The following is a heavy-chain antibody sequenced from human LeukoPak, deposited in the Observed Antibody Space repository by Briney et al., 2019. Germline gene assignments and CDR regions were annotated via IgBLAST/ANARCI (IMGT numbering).Heavy chain of an antibody. D-gene: IGHD6-6*01. CDR3: ARRAVRGSSDIDY. V-gene: IGHV4-39*01. Sequence: SETLSPTCTVSGGSISSSSYYWGWIRQPPGKGLEWIGSIYYSGSTYYNPSLKSRVTISVDTSKNQFSLKLSSVTAADTAVYYCARRAVRGSSDIDYWGQGTLVTVSS. J-gene: IGHJ4*02. CDR1: GGSISSSSYY. CDR2: IYYSGST.